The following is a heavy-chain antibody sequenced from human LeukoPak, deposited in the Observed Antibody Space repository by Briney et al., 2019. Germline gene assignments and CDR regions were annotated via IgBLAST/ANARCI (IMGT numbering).Heavy chain of an antibody. CDR2: IDTVATSP. CDR3: AAGYYDMSGYPFDF. Sequence: PGGSLRLSCAASGFPLKSYWMHWVRQVPGEGLVWVSRIDTVATSPNYADSVKGRFTISRDNAKNTLYLEMNGLRAEDTAVYYCAAGYYDMSGYPFDFWGQGTLVTVSS. D-gene: IGHD3-22*01. V-gene: IGHV3-74*01. CDR1: GFPLKSYW. J-gene: IGHJ4*02.